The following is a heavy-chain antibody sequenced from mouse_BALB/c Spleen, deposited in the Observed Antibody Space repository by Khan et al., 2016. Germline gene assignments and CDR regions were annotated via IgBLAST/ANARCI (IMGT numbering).Heavy chain of an antibody. CDR3: AREGGDKYAMDY. CDR1: GYTFTSYN. J-gene: IGHJ4*01. Sequence: QVQLKQSGAELVKPGASVKMSCKASGYTFTSYNMPWVKQTPGQGLEWIGAIYPGNGDTYYNQKFKGQATVTADKSSSTAYMQLSSLTSEDSAVYDCAREGGDKYAMDYWGQGTSVTVSS. CDR2: IYPGNGDT. D-gene: IGHD2-13*01. V-gene: IGHV1-12*01.